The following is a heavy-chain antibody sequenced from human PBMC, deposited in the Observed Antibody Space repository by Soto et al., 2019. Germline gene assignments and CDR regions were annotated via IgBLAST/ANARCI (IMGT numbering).Heavy chain of an antibody. CDR2: ISAYNGNT. CDR3: ARSHYYDSSGYPRWFDP. CDR1: GYTFTSYG. Sequence: QVQLVQSGAEVKKPGASVKVSCKASGYTFTSYGISWVRQAPGQGLEWMGWISAYNGNTNYAQKRRGRVTMTTDTSTSTAYMELRSLRSDDTAVYYCARSHYYDSSGYPRWFDPWGQGTLVTVSS. V-gene: IGHV1-18*01. J-gene: IGHJ5*02. D-gene: IGHD3-22*01.